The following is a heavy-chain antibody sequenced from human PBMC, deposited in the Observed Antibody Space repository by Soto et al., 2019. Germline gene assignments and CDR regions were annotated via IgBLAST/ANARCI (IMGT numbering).Heavy chain of an antibody. D-gene: IGHD6-19*01. CDR2: IYHSGST. Sequence: SCKASGGTFSSYAISWVRQPPGKGLEWIGEIYHSGSTNYNPSLKSRVTISVDKSKNQFSLKLSSVTAADTAVYYCAKAWSGWYWDYFDYWGQGTLVTVSS. V-gene: IGHV4-34*09. J-gene: IGHJ4*02. CDR3: AKAWSGWYWDYFDY. CDR1: GGTFSSYAI.